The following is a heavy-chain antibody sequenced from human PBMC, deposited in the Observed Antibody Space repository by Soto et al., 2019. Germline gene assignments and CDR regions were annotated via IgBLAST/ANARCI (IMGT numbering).Heavy chain of an antibody. J-gene: IGHJ5*02. Sequence: LSLTCGVSGGSISSPNWWIWARQSPGKGLEWIGEVFHTGSANYNPSFKSRVSLSLDRSNSQFSLKLTSVTAADTAVYFCAREEICNGVRCSNWFDPWGRGTLVTVSS. D-gene: IGHD2-15*01. CDR2: VFHTGSA. V-gene: IGHV4-4*01. CDR3: AREEICNGVRCSNWFDP. CDR1: GGSISSPNW.